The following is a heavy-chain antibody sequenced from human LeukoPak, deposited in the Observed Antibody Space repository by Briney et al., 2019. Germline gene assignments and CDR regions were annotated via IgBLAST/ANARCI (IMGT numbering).Heavy chain of an antibody. V-gene: IGHV1-3*01. CDR2: INAGNGNT. J-gene: IGHJ5*02. D-gene: IGHD4-23*01. CDR3: AREGSTVVTLPDPGWFDP. Sequence: ASVKVSCKASGYTFTSYAMHWVRQAPGQRLEWMGWINAGNGNTKYSQKFQGRVTITRDTSASTAYMELSSLRSEDTAVYYCAREGSTVVTLPDPGWFDPWGQGTLVTVSS. CDR1: GYTFTSYA.